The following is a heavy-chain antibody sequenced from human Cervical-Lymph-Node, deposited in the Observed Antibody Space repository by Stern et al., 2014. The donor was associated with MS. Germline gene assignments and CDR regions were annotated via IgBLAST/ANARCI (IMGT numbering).Heavy chain of an antibody. Sequence: QVTLKESGPTLVKPTQTLTLTCTFSGFPPPPPPPPPRRIRQPPAEALEWLALIYWDYDTRYSPSLKNRLTVTKDSSKNQVVLTMTNMDPVDTATYYCAHRRDGYSYFDYWGQGILVTVSP. D-gene: IGHD3-22*01. V-gene: IGHV2-5*02. CDR1: GFPPPPPPPP. CDR3: AHRRDGYSYFDY. J-gene: IGHJ4*02. CDR2: IYWDYDT.